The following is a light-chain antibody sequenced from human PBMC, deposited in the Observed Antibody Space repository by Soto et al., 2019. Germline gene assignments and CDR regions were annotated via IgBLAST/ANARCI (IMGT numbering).Light chain of an antibody. CDR1: QIIGNDY. CDR3: QQCAYSPRT. J-gene: IGKJ1*01. V-gene: IGKV3-20*01. CDR2: DAS. Sequence: EIVLTQSPDTLSLSPGERATISCRASQIIGNDYLAWYQQKPGQAPRLLIDDASRRATGIPDRFTGSGSGADFALTISSLEPEDFAVYYCQQCAYSPRTFGQGTKVEVK.